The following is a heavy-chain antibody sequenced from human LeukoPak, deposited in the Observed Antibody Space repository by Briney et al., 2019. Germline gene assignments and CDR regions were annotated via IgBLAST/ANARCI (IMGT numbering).Heavy chain of an antibody. CDR2: ISGSGGST. J-gene: IGHJ6*03. Sequence: PGGSLRLSCAASGFTFSSSGMIWVRQAPGKGLEWVSAISGSGGSTYYADSVKGRFTISRDNSKNTLYLQMNSLRAEDTAVYYCANAERIGNDFWSPMDVWGKGTTVTVSS. CDR1: GFTFSSSG. V-gene: IGHV3-23*01. D-gene: IGHD3-3*01. CDR3: ANAERIGNDFWSPMDV.